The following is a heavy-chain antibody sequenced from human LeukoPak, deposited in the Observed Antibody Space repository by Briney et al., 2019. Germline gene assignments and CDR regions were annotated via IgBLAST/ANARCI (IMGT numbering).Heavy chain of an antibody. Sequence: GSLRLSCAASGFTFSNAWMSWVRQAPGKGLEWVGRIKSKTDGGTTDYAAPVKGRFTISRDDSKNTLYLQMNSLKTEDTAVYYCTTLYDILTGYSLRYWGQGTLVTVSS. CDR1: GFTFSNAW. J-gene: IGHJ4*02. V-gene: IGHV3-15*01. CDR3: TTLYDILTGYSLRY. D-gene: IGHD3-9*01. CDR2: IKSKTDGGTT.